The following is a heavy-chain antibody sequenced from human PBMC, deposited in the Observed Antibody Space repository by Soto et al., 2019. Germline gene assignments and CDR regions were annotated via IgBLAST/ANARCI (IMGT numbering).Heavy chain of an antibody. CDR1: GGTFSSYA. CDR3: ARVPYYYDSSGPGGY. V-gene: IGHV1-69*13. CDR2: IIPIFGTA. J-gene: IGHJ4*02. Sequence: SVKVSCKASGGTFSSYAISWVRQAPGQGLEWMGGIIPIFGTANYAQKFQGRVTITADESTSTAYMELSSLRSEDTAVYYCARVPYYYDSSGPGGYWGQGTLVTVSS. D-gene: IGHD3-22*01.